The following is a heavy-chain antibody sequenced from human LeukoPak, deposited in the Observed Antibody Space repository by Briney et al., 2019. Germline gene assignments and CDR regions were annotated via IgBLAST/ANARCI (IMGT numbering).Heavy chain of an antibody. Sequence: GGSLRLSCVASGFTFSSYGMHWVRQAPGKGLEWVAVISYDGSNKYYADSVKGRFTISRDNAKNSLYLQMNSLRAEDTAVYYCAELGITMIGGVWGKGATVTISS. CDR1: GFTFSSYG. CDR3: AELGITMIGGV. D-gene: IGHD3-10*02. CDR2: ISYDGSNK. J-gene: IGHJ6*04. V-gene: IGHV3-30*18.